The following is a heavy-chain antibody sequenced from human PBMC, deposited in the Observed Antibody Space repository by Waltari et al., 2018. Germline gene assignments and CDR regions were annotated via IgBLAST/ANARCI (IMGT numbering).Heavy chain of an antibody. CDR3: ARSVEPGPYYFDY. D-gene: IGHD1-26*01. J-gene: IGHJ4*02. CDR1: GGSISSGSYY. V-gene: IGHV4-61*02. CDR2: IYTSGST. Sequence: QVQLQESGPGLVKPSQTLSLTCTVSGGSISSGSYYWSWIRQPAGKGLEWIGRIYTSGSTNYNPSRKSRVTISVDTSKNQFSLKLSSVTAADTAVYYCARSVEPGPYYFDYWGQGTLVTVSS.